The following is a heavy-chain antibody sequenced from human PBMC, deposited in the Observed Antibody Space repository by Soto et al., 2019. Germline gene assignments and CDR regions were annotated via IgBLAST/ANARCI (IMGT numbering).Heavy chain of an antibody. V-gene: IGHV3-23*01. Sequence: GGSLRLSCAASGFTFSSYAMSWVRQAPGKGLEWVSGISGSGGSTYYGDSVKGRFTISRDNSKNTLFLQMIRLRAEDTAVYYCAKNPRSTVWTYFDDWGQGILVTVSS. CDR2: ISGSGGST. CDR1: GFTFSSYA. J-gene: IGHJ4*02. CDR3: AKNPRSTVWTYFDD. D-gene: IGHD3-16*01.